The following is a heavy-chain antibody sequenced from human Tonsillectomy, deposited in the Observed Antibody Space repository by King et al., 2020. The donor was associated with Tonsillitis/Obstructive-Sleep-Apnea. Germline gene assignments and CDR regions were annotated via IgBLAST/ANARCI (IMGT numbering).Heavy chain of an antibody. V-gene: IGHV1-46*01. Sequence: QLVQSGAEVKKPGASVKVSCKASGYTFTTYYLQWVRQAPGQGLEWMGIINPSGGGTDYAQRFQGRVTMTRDTSTSTVYMEVSSLRSEDTAVYYCARAPATDVLDYWGQGTLVTVPS. J-gene: IGHJ4*02. CDR1: GYTFTTYY. CDR2: INPSGGGT. CDR3: ARAPATDVLDY. D-gene: IGHD2-2*01.